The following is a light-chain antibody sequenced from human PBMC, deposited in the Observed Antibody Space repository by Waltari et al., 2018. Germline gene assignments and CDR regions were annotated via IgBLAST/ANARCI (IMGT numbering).Light chain of an antibody. CDR1: QSVSSSY. Sequence: EIVLTQSPGTLSLSPGERATLSCRASQSVSSSYLAGYQQKPGQAPRLIIYGASSRATGIPDRFSGSGSGTDFTLTISRLEPEDFAVYYCQQYGSSAWTFGQGTKVEIK. V-gene: IGKV3-20*01. J-gene: IGKJ1*01. CDR3: QQYGSSAWT. CDR2: GAS.